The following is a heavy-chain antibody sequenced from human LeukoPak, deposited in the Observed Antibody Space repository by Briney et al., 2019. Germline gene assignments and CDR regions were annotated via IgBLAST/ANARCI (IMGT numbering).Heavy chain of an antibody. V-gene: IGHV3-30*04. D-gene: IGHD3-3*01. CDR1: GFTFSSYA. Sequence: GGSLRLSCAASGFTFSSYALHWVRQAPGKGLEWVAFISYDGSDKYYADSVKGRFTISRDNAKNSLYLQMNSLRAEDTALYYCARGGITIFGNYYYMDAWGKGTTVTVSS. CDR2: ISYDGSDK. CDR3: ARGGITIFGNYYYMDA. J-gene: IGHJ6*03.